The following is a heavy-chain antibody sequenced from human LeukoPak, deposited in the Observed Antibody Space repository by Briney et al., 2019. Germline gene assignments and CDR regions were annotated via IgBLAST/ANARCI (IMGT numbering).Heavy chain of an antibody. D-gene: IGHD3-9*01. CDR1: GFTFDDYA. V-gene: IGHV3-9*01. J-gene: IGHJ4*02. Sequence: PGRSLRLSCAASGFTFDDYAMHWVRQAPGKGLEWVSGISWNSGSIGYADSVKGRFTISRGNAKNSLYLQTNSLRAEDTALYYCAKAEYYDILTGYSLDYWGQGTLVTVSS. CDR3: AKAEYYDILTGYSLDY. CDR2: ISWNSGSI.